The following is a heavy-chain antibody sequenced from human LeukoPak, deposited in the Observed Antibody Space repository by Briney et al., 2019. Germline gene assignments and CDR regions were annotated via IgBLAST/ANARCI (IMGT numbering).Heavy chain of an antibody. J-gene: IGHJ6*03. Sequence: SETLSLTCTVSGDSISSSSYYWIWIRQPAGKRLEWIGRIYTSGSTNYNPSLKTRVTISLDTSKNQFSLKLSSVTAADTAVYYCARRVAAAGNFGAADYYYYYMDVWGKGTTVTVSS. CDR2: IYTSGST. V-gene: IGHV4-61*02. D-gene: IGHD6-13*01. CDR1: GDSISSSSYY. CDR3: ARRVAAAGNFGAADYYYYYMDV.